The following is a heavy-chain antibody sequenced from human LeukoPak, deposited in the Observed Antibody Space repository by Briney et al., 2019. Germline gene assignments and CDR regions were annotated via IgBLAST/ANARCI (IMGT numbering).Heavy chain of an antibody. Sequence: SETLSLTCTVSGGSISSYYWSWIRQPPGKGLEWIGYIYYSGSTYYNPSLKSRVTISVDTSKNQFSLKLSSVTAADTAVYYCATSRGYWGQGTLVTVSS. CDR2: IYYSGST. V-gene: IGHV4-59*06. CDR1: GGSISSYY. CDR3: ATSRGY. J-gene: IGHJ4*02. D-gene: IGHD3-10*01.